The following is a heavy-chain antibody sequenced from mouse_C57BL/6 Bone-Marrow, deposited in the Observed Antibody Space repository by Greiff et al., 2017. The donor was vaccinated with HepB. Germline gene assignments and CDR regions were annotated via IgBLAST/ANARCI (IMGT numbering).Heavy chain of an antibody. D-gene: IGHD1-1*01. CDR1: GFTFSSYA. CDR3: TRGTTVVAKDYFDY. Sequence: EVQGVESGEGLVKPGGSLKLSCAASGFTFSSYAMSWVRQTPEKRLEWVAYISSGGDYIYYADTVKGRFTISRDNARNTLYLQMSSLKSEDTAMYYCTRGTTVVAKDYFDYWGQGTTLTVSS. V-gene: IGHV5-9-1*02. J-gene: IGHJ2*01. CDR2: ISSGGDYI.